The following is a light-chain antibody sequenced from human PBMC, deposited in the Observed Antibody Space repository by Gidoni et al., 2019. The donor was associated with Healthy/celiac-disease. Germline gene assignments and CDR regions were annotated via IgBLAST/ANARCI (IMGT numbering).Light chain of an antibody. Sequence: DIVLTQSPATLSLSPGERATLPCRPSQSVSSSLAWYQQKPGQAPRLLIYDASNRATGIPARFSGSGSGKDFTLTISSLEPEDFAVYYCQQRSNGGVTFGPGTKVDIK. CDR3: QQRSNGGVT. CDR2: DAS. CDR1: QSVSSS. J-gene: IGKJ3*01. V-gene: IGKV3-11*01.